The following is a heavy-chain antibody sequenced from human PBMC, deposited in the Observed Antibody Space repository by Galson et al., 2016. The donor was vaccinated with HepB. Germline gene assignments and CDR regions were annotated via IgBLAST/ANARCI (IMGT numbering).Heavy chain of an antibody. V-gene: IGHV3-21*01. CDR2: ISGGSSYK. J-gene: IGHJ3*02. CDR3: ARTPGYSGTWYDAFDI. D-gene: IGHD6-13*01. CDR1: EFTFTRYT. Sequence: SLRLSCAASEFTFTRYTMHWVRRSPGKGLEWASSISGGSSYKYYADSVKGRFTISRDNSKNSLYLQMNSLRAEDTAIYFCARTPGYSGTWYDAFDIWGPGTIVTVSS.